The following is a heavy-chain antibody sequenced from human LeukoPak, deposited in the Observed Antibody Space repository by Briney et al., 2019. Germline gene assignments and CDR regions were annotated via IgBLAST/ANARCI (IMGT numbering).Heavy chain of an antibody. J-gene: IGHJ3*02. CDR1: GFTVSSNY. CDR3: ARDSPRGAFDI. CDR2: IYSGGST. V-gene: IGHV3-53*01. Sequence: GGSLRLSCAASGFTVSSNYMSWVRQAPGKGLEWVSVIYSGGSTYYADSVKGRFTISRNNSKNTLYLQMNSLRAEDTAVYYCARDSPRGAFDIWGQGTMVTVSS.